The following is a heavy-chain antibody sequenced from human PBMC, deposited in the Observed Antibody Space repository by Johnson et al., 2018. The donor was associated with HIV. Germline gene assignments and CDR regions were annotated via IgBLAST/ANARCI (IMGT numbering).Heavy chain of an antibody. J-gene: IGHJ3*01. CDR3: ARAYTYGAFDL. Sequence: VQLVESGGGLVQPGGSLRLSCAVSGFTVSSNYMNWVRQAPGKGLEWVSVIYSGDNTFHADSVKGRFIISRDNSKNTLYLQMNSLRAEDTAVYFCARAYTYGAFDLWGQGTLVTVSS. CDR2: IYSGDNT. D-gene: IGHD3-16*01. V-gene: IGHV3-66*01. CDR1: GFTVSSNY.